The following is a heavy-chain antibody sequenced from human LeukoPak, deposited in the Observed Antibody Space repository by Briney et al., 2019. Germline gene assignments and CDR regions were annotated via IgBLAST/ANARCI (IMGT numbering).Heavy chain of an antibody. CDR1: GYTFTGYG. J-gene: IGHJ6*03. Sequence: EASVKVSCKASGYTFTGYGISWVRQASGQGLEWMGWISAYKGNTNYPQKVQGRVTMTIDTSTSTAYMELRSLRSDDTAVYYCTRDPPVSLDYYYYYMDVWGEGTTVTVSS. D-gene: IGHD4-11*01. CDR3: TRDPPVSLDYYYYYMDV. V-gene: IGHV1-18*01. CDR2: ISAYKGNT.